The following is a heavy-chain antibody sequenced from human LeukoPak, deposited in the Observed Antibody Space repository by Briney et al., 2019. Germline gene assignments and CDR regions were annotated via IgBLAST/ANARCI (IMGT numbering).Heavy chain of an antibody. CDR3: ARESDTSVWFDY. V-gene: IGHV4-59*01. J-gene: IGHJ4*02. CDR1: GGSISSYY. CDR2: IYYSGST. D-gene: IGHD3-16*01. Sequence: SETLSLTCTVSGGSISSYYWSWIRQPSGKGLEWIGYIYYSGSTNYNPFLKSRVTISVDTSKNQFSLKLSSVTAADTAVYYCARESDTSVWFDYWGQGTLVTVSS.